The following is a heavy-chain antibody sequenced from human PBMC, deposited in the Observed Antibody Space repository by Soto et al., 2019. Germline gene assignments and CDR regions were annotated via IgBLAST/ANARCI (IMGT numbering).Heavy chain of an antibody. V-gene: IGHV3-23*01. CDR2: ISGSGGST. CDR1: GFTFSSYA. J-gene: IGHJ4*02. Sequence: EVQLLESGGGLVQPGGSLRLSCAAAGFTFSSYAMSWVRQAPGKGLEWVSAISGSGGSTYYADSVKGRFTISRDNSKNTLYLQMNSLRAEDTAVYYCAKDTLPAMAVYYFDYWGQGTLVTVSS. CDR3: AKDTLPAMAVYYFDY. D-gene: IGHD5-18*01.